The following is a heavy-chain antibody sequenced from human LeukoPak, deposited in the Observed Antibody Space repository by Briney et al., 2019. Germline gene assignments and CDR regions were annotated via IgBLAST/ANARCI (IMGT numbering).Heavy chain of an antibody. CDR1: GGSISSYY. CDR2: IHTSGTT. Sequence: PSETLSLTCTVSGGSISSYYWSWIRQPAGKGPECIGRIHTSGTTAYNPSLMSRVTMSIDTSRNQFSLKLSSVIAADTAVYYCARGGTNFDCWGQGTLVTVSS. D-gene: IGHD3-16*01. CDR3: ARGGTNFDC. V-gene: IGHV4-4*07. J-gene: IGHJ4*02.